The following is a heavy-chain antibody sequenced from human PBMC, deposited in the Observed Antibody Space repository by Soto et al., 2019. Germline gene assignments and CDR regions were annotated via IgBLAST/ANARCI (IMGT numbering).Heavy chain of an antibody. J-gene: IGHJ6*03. Sequence: HSCAASGVTFRSYAMPGVRQAPGKGLEGVAVISYDGRNKYYADSVKGRFTISRDNSKNTLYLQMNSLRDEDTAVYYCARAEVASSSLPRAGYYYIYIVVLGQG. CDR3: ARAEVASSSLPRAGYYYIYIVV. CDR1: GVTFRSYA. CDR2: ISYDGRNK. V-gene: IGHV3-30*04. D-gene: IGHD6-13*01.